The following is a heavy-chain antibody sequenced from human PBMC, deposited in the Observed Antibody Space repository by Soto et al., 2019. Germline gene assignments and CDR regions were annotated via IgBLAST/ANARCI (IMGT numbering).Heavy chain of an antibody. J-gene: IGHJ4*02. CDR1: GYSFATYG. CDR3: ATEPIYYNDGSGYYPLGH. CDR2: ISAHNGDT. Sequence: ASVKVSCKASGYSFATYGFSWVRQAPGQGLECVGWISAHNGDTHYSQKFQGRVTLTTDTSTNTGYMELSSLTSDDPAVYFCATEPIYYNDGSGYYPLGHWGQGTLVTVSS. D-gene: IGHD3-22*01. V-gene: IGHV1-18*04.